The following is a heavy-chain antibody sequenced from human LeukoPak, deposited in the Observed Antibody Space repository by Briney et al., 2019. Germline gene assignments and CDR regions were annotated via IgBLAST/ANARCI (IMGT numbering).Heavy chain of an antibody. CDR3: ARDQTQYDILTGYYRDRDCFDT. D-gene: IGHD3-9*01. Sequence: PGGSLRLSCAASGFTFSTYAMHWVRQALGKGLEWVAVISYDGSKNYYADSVKGRFTISRDNPKNTLYLQMNSLRAEDTAVYYCARDQTQYDILTGYYRDRDCFDTWGQGTLVTVSS. CDR2: ISYDGSKN. J-gene: IGHJ4*02. V-gene: IGHV3-30-3*01. CDR1: GFTFSTYA.